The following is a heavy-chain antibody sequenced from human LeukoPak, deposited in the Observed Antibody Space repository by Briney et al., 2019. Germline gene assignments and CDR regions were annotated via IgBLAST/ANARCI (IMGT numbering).Heavy chain of an antibody. CDR3: ARAIAVTPWYFDL. CDR2: IRSSGSDT. Sequence: GGSLRLSCAASGFNFSNAWMRWVRQAPGKGLEWISYIRSSGSDTNYADSVRGRFTISRDNAKNSLYLQMNSLRAEDTAVYYCARAIAVTPWYFDLWGRGTLVTVSS. V-gene: IGHV3-11*03. CDR1: GFNFSNAW. J-gene: IGHJ2*01. D-gene: IGHD6-19*01.